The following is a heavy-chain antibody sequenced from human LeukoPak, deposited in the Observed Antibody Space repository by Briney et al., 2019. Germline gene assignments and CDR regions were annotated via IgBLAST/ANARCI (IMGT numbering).Heavy chain of an antibody. V-gene: IGHV4-39*01. J-gene: IGHJ4*02. CDR3: AKLTCSSTFCPLDY. CDR1: GGSISSSSFF. D-gene: IGHD2-2*01. Sequence: SETLSLTCTVSGGSISSSSFFWAWIRQPPGKGLEWIGTVSYSGTTYYSPSLKSRVAISVDTSKNQFSLRLTSVTAADTALYYCAKLTCSSTFCPLDYWGQGTLVTVSS. CDR2: VSYSGTT.